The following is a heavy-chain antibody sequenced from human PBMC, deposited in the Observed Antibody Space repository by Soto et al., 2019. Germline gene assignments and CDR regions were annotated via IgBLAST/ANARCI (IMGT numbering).Heavy chain of an antibody. CDR2: ISGSGGST. D-gene: IGHD3-22*01. V-gene: IGHV3-23*01. CDR1: GFTFSSYV. CDR3: AKVRSDYYDSSGPIDY. Sequence: GGSLRLSCAASGFTFSSYVMSWVRQAPGKGLEWVSAISGSGGSTYYGDSVKGRFTISRDNSKNTLYLQMNSLRAEDTAVYYCAKVRSDYYDSSGPIDYRGQGTLVTLSS. J-gene: IGHJ4*02.